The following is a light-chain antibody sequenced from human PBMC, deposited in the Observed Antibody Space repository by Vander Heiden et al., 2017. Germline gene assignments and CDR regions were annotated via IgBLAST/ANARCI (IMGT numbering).Light chain of an antibody. CDR1: KLGDKY. CDR3: QAWDSSNVV. Sequence: SYELTQPPSVSVSPGQPASITCSGDKLGDKYACWYQQKPGQSPGLVIYQDSKRPSGIPERFSGSSSGNTATLTISGTQAMDEADYYCQAWDSSNVVFGGGTKLTVL. CDR2: QDS. V-gene: IGLV3-1*01. J-gene: IGLJ2*01.